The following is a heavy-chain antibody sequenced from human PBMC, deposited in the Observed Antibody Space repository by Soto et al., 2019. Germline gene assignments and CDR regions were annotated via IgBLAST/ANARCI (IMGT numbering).Heavy chain of an antibody. J-gene: IGHJ6*02. CDR2: ISGSGGST. D-gene: IGHD6-13*01. CDR1: GLTCSSYA. CDR3: AKGSSSWNYGMDV. Sequence: PVGSKILSWTASGLTCSSYAGSWVRQAPGKGLEWVSAISGSGGSTYYADSVKGRFTISRDNSKNTLYLQMNSLRAEDTAVYYCAKGSSSWNYGMDVWGQRTTVTVSS. V-gene: IGHV3-23*01.